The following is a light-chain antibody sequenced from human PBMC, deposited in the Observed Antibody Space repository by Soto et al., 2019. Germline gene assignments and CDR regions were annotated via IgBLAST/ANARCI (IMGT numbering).Light chain of an antibody. Sequence: QAALTQPPSVSAAPGQKVTISCSGSSSNIGNNYVSWYQQLPGTAPKLLIYDNNKRPSGIPDRFSGSKSGTSATLGITGLQTGDEADYYCGTWDSSLSAVFGTGTKGPVL. V-gene: IGLV1-51*01. J-gene: IGLJ1*01. CDR3: GTWDSSLSAV. CDR2: DNN. CDR1: SSNIGNNY.